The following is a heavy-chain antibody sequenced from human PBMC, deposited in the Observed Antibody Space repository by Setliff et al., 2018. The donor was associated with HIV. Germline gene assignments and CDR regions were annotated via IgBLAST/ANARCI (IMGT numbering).Heavy chain of an antibody. Sequence: VASVKVSCKASGVTFRRFAFSWVRQAPGQGLEWMGGIIPMFGTTNYAQKFQGRVTITADESTSTVYMELTSLRFEDTAVYYCARVGEMATIGYSYYYMDVWGKGTTVTVSS. CDR3: ARVGEMATIGYSYYYMDV. V-gene: IGHV1-69*13. CDR1: GVTFRRFA. D-gene: IGHD5-12*01. J-gene: IGHJ6*03. CDR2: IIPMFGTT.